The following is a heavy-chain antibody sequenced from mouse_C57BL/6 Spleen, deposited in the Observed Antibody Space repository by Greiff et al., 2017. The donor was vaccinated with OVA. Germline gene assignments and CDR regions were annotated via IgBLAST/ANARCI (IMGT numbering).Heavy chain of an antibody. D-gene: IGHD4-1*01. Sequence: EVKLMESGGGLVKPGGSLKLSCAASGFTFSDYGMHWVRQAPEKGLEWVAYISSGSSTIYYADTVKGRFTISRDNAKNTLFLQMTILRSEDTAIYYCARAAWDEYFDYWGQGTTLTVSS. J-gene: IGHJ2*01. CDR3: ARAAWDEYFDY. CDR2: ISSGSSTI. V-gene: IGHV5-17*01. CDR1: GFTFSDYG.